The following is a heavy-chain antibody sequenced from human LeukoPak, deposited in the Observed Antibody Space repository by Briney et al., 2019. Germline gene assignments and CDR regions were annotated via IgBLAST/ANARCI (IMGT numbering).Heavy chain of an antibody. D-gene: IGHD6-13*01. CDR2: IIPIFGTA. Sequence: PMASVKVSCKASGGTFSSYAISWVRQAPGQGLEWMGGIIPIFGTANYAQKFQGRVTITADESTSTAYMELSSLRSEDTAVYYCARDAIYSSSWYVGWFDPWGQGTLVSVSS. V-gene: IGHV1-69*13. CDR3: ARDAIYSSSWYVGWFDP. CDR1: GGTFSSYA. J-gene: IGHJ5*02.